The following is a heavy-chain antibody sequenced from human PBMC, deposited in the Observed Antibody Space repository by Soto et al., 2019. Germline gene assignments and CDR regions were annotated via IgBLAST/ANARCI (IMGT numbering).Heavy chain of an antibody. Sequence: QLQLQESGPGLVRPSETLSLTCVVSGASIRSSSYSWGWIRQPPGKGLEWVAVISADGSNKFYVDSVKGRFTISRDNSKNTVYLQMNSLRVEDTAVYYCAKDRGSGWNYYGLDAWGQGTTVTVSS. CDR2: ISADGSNK. V-gene: IGHV3-30*18. D-gene: IGHD6-19*01. J-gene: IGHJ6*02. CDR1: GASIRSSS. CDR3: AKDRGSGWNYYGLDA.